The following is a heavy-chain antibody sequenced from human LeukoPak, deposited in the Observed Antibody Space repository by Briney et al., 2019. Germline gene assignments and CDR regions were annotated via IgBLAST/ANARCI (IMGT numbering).Heavy chain of an antibody. CDR2: IYSGGST. CDR3: ARDSGYSSSWYLDY. Sequence: GVSPRLSCAAAGFTVSSNYMSWGRQAPGKGLEWVSVIYSGGSTYYTDSEKGRFTISRDISKNTLCLQINSLRAEDTAVYYCARDSGYSSSWYLDYWGQGTLVTVSS. J-gene: IGHJ4*02. D-gene: IGHD6-13*01. V-gene: IGHV3-53*01. CDR1: GFTVSSNY.